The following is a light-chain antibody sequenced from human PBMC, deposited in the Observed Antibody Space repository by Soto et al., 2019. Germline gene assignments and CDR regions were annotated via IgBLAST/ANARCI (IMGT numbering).Light chain of an antibody. CDR1: ESVSSS. CDR2: DAS. J-gene: IGKJ2*01. CDR3: QQYDIRPFT. V-gene: IGKV3-15*01. Sequence: IVMTQSPATLSVSPGERVTLSCRASESVSSSLAWYQQKPGQAPRLLIYDASARATGIPARFSGSRSGTEFTLSIGSLQSEDFAIYFCQQYDIRPFTFGQGTKLQIK.